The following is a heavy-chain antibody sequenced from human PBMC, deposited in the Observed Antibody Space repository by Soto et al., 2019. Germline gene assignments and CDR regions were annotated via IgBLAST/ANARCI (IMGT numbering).Heavy chain of an antibody. CDR3: ARGLVDSGGNCFDS. CDR1: GYNINSYD. D-gene: IGHD2-21*01. CDR2: VNPKSGNT. V-gene: IGHV1-8*01. J-gene: IGHJ4*02. Sequence: ASVKVSCKASGYNINSYDMNWVRQATGQGLEWMGWVNPKSGNTGFAEKFQGRVKMTWNTSTGTVYLEISSLRPEDTAVYSCARGLVDSGGNCFDSWGQGTQVTVSS.